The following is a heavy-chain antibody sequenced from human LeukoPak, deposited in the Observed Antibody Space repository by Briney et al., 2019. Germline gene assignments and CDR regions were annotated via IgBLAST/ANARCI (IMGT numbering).Heavy chain of an antibody. CDR2: IYYSGST. Sequence: SETLSLTCTVSGDSISSSSYYWGWIRQPPGKGLEWIGSIYYSGSTYYNPSLKSRVTISVDTSKSQFSLKLSSVTAADTAVYYCARSGSGYLRYYFDYWGQGTLVTVSS. J-gene: IGHJ4*02. D-gene: IGHD5-12*01. V-gene: IGHV4-39*07. CDR3: ARSGSGYLRYYFDY. CDR1: GDSISSSSYY.